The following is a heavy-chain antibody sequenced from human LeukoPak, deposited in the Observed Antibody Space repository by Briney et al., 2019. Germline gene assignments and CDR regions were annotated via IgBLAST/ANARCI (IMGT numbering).Heavy chain of an antibody. J-gene: IGHJ4*02. V-gene: IGHV3-30-3*01. CDR3: ASDIYYRGMGSSTDC. D-gene: IGHD1-14*01. CDR2: ISYDGSNK. Sequence: GSLRLSCAASGFTFSSYAMHWVRQAPGKGLEWVAVISYDGSNKYYADSVKGRFTISRDNSKNTLYLQMNSLRAEDTAVYYCASDIYYRGMGSSTDCWGQGTLVTVSS. CDR1: GFTFSSYA.